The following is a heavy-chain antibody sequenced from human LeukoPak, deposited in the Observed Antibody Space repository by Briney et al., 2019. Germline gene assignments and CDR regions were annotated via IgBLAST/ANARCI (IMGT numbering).Heavy chain of an antibody. CDR1: GGSISSGGYS. Sequence: SETLSLTCAVSGGSISSGGYSWSWIRQPPGKGLEWIGYINHSGSTYYNPSLKSRVTISVDRSKNQFSLKLSSVTAADTAVYYCARSLPPYCSSTSCYVGVFDYWGQGTLVTVSS. CDR3: ARSLPPYCSSTSCYVGVFDY. V-gene: IGHV4-30-2*01. J-gene: IGHJ4*02. D-gene: IGHD2-2*01. CDR2: INHSGST.